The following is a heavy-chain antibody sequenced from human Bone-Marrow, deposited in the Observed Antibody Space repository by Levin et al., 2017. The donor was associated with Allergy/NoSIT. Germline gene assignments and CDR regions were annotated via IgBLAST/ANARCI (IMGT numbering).Heavy chain of an antibody. CDR3: ATYRRRYSSSWYDY. CDR1: GGSISSSSYY. J-gene: IGHJ4*02. Sequence: SETLSLTCTVSGGSISSSSYYWGWIRQPPGKGLEWIGSIYYSGSTYYNPSLKSRVTISVDTSKNQFSLKLSSVTAADTAVYYCATYRRRYSSSWYDYWGQGTLVTVSS. CDR2: IYYSGST. D-gene: IGHD6-13*01. V-gene: IGHV4-39*01.